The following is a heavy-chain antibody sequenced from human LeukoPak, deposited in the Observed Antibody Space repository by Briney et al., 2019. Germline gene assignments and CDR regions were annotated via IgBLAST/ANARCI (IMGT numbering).Heavy chain of an antibody. J-gene: IGHJ4*02. CDR1: GDSVISSDYR. CDR3: ARVQKSNSGHYYLANS. V-gene: IGHV4-30-4*01. CDR2: TYFTGST. Sequence: PSETLSLTCTVSGDSVISSDYRWTWIRQPPGNGLEWIGYTYFTGSTYFNPSLKRRVAISIDTSKNQFSLQLTSVTVADTAVYYCARVQKSNSGHYYLANSWGPGTLVPVSS. D-gene: IGHD3-22*01.